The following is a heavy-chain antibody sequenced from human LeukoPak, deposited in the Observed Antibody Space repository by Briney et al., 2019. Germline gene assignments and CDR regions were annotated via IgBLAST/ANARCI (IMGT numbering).Heavy chain of an antibody. D-gene: IGHD6-13*01. Sequence: SETLSLTCAVYGGSFSGYYWSWIRQPPGKGLEWIGEINHSGSTNYNPSLKSRVTISVDTSKDQFSLKLSSVTAADTAVYYCARGVVAAAGRTFDFWGQGTLVTVSS. CDR3: ARGVVAAAGRTFDF. CDR2: INHSGST. J-gene: IGHJ4*02. V-gene: IGHV4-34*01. CDR1: GGSFSGYY.